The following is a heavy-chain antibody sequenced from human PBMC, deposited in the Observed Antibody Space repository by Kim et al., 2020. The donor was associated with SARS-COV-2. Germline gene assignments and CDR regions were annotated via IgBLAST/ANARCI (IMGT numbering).Heavy chain of an antibody. J-gene: IGHJ4*02. V-gene: IGHV3-23*01. Sequence: GGSLRLSCAASGFTFSNYAMSWVRQAPGKGLEWVSAISANGDTTYYTDPVKGRFTISRDNSKNTVYLQMNSLRAEDTAVYYCANVDIVVMIAAGGYWGQGTLVTVSS. CDR1: GFTFSNYA. D-gene: IGHD2-15*01. CDR2: ISANGDTT. CDR3: ANVDIVVMIAAGGY.